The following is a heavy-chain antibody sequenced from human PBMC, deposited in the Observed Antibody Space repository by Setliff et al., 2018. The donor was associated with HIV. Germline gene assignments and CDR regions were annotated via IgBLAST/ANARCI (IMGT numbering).Heavy chain of an antibody. V-gene: IGHV3-20*04. D-gene: IGHD6-19*01. CDR1: GFNLVDYG. CDR2: TNWDGSST. CDR3: ARVLAVAGTDPPGDY. Sequence: GGSLRLYCAASGFNLVDYGMSWVRQAPGKGLEWVSGTNWDGSSTHYADSVKGRFTLSRDNAKNCVYLQMNSLRAEDTALYYCARVLAVAGTDPPGDYWGQGTLVTV. J-gene: IGHJ4*02.